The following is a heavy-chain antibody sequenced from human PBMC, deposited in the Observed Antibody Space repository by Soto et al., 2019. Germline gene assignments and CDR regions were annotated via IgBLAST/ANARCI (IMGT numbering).Heavy chain of an antibody. V-gene: IGHV4-4*02. CDR2: IYHSGST. CDR1: GGSISSSNW. CDR3: ARGHYDTSGYSLDP. D-gene: IGHD3-22*01. J-gene: IGHJ5*02. Sequence: PSETLSLTCAVSGGSISSSNWWSWVRQPPGKGLEWIGEIYHSGSTNYNPSLKSRVIISVDTSRNQFSLRLSSVTAADTAVYYCARGHYDTSGYSLDPWGQGTLVTVSS.